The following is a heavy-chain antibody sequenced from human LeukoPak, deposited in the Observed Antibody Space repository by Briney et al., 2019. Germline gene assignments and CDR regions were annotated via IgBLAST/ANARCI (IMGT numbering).Heavy chain of an antibody. CDR3: TRHPDYDSSGYWVIVSYLFDY. CDR1: GFSFSGSV. V-gene: IGHV3-73*01. CDR2: IRSKTNSYAT. Sequence: GGSLRLSCAASGFSFSGSVMHWVRQASGKGLEWVGRIRSKTNSYATAYAASVKGRFTISRDDSKNTAYLQMNSLKTEDTAVYYCTRHPDYDSSGYWVIVSYLFDYWGQGTLVTVSS. D-gene: IGHD3-22*01. J-gene: IGHJ4*02.